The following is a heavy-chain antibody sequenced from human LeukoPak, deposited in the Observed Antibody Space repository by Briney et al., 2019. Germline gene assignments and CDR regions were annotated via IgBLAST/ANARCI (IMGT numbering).Heavy chain of an antibody. J-gene: IGHJ4*02. CDR1: GATFSKYG. CDR3: ATEGFYY. Sequence: TGGSPRLSCAASGATFSKYGMRWVRQAAGAGLEYVSGISRSGDITHYADSVKGRFTISRDNVKNTLYLQMSSLRAEDTALYYCATEGFYYWGPGTQVTVPS. V-gene: IGHV3-23*01. CDR2: ISRSGDIT.